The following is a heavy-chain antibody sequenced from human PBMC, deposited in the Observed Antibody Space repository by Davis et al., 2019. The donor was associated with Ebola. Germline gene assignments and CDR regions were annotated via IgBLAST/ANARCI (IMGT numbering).Heavy chain of an antibody. D-gene: IGHD5-24*01. CDR1: GYTLTGYY. CDR2: INCHSGGT. V-gene: IGHV1-2*02. CDR3: ARRDGFDFDY. Sequence: ASVKVSCKASGYTLTGYYMHWVRQAPGQGLEWMGWINCHSGGTNYAQKFQGRVTMTTDTSTSTAYMELRSLRSDDTAVYYCARRDGFDFDYWGRGTLVTVSS. J-gene: IGHJ4*02.